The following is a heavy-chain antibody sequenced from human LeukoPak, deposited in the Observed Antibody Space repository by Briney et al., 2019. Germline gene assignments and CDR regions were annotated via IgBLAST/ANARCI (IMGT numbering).Heavy chain of an antibody. Sequence: GGSLGLSCAASGFTFSSYSMNWVRQTPGKGLEWVSYISSSGTNKYYADSVKGRFTISRDNAEKSLYLQMNNVRAEDTAVYYCTRGDYYESSGYYFLFDYWGQGTLVTVSS. V-gene: IGHV3-48*04. D-gene: IGHD3-22*01. CDR3: TRGDYYESSGYYFLFDY. CDR2: ISSSGTNK. CDR1: GFTFSSYS. J-gene: IGHJ4*02.